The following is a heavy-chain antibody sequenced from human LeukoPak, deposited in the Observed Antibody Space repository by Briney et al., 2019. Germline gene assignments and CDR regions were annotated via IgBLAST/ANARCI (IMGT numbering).Heavy chain of an antibody. CDR2: IVVGSGNT. CDR3: AREPKLGFGDSSWGYYYYYGMDV. V-gene: IGHV1-58*02. D-gene: IGHD3-10*01. J-gene: IGHJ6*02. CDR1: GFTFTSSA. Sequence: SVKVSCKASGFTFTSSAMQWVRQARGQRLEWIGWIVVGSGNTNYAQKFQERVTITRDMSTSTAYMELSSLRSEDTAVYYCAREPKLGFGDSSWGYYYYYGMDVWGQGTTVTVSS.